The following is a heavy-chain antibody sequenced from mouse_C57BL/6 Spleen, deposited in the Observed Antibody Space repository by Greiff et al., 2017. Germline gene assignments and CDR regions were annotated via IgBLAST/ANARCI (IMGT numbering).Heavy chain of an antibody. D-gene: IGHD3-2*02. J-gene: IGHJ3*01. V-gene: IGHV1-61*01. CDR2: IYPSDSET. CDR1: GYTFTSYW. Sequence: VQLQQSGAELVRPGSSVKLSCKASGYTFTSYWMDWVKQRPGQGLEWIGNIYPSDSETHYNQKFKDKATLTVDKSSSTAYMQLSSLTSEDSAVYYCARLGSGLFAYWGQGTLVTVSA. CDR3: ARLGSGLFAY.